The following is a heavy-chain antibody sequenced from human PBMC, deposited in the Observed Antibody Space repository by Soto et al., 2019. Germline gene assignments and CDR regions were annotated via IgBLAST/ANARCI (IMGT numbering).Heavy chain of an antibody. V-gene: IGHV1-69*01. D-gene: IGHD6-13*01. J-gene: IGHJ4*02. CDR1: GGTFSSYR. CDR3: VRDSGAKLSSS. Sequence: QVHLVQSGAEVKKPGSSVKVSSKASGGTFSSYRFNWVRRAPGQGLEWVGGIVPIYRTADYAQKFQGRVTITADESARTSYMELRSLKSQDTAVYYCVRDSGAKLSSSWGQGTLVTVSS. CDR2: IVPIYRTA.